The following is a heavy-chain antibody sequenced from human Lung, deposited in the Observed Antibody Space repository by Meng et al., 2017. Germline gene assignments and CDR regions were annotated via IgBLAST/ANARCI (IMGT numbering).Heavy chain of an antibody. Sequence: QVQPVQSGPEVKKPGASVKVSRKASDYTFTGYGVCWVRQAPGQGLEWMAWLGAHDGDTSHAPKFQGRVTVSADRPTATAYMELRSLRSDDTAVYYCARGTPGRSYSDYWGQGTLVTVSS. CDR2: LGAHDGDT. D-gene: IGHD3-10*01. CDR3: ARGTPGRSYSDY. CDR1: DYTFTGYG. V-gene: IGHV1-18*01. J-gene: IGHJ4*02.